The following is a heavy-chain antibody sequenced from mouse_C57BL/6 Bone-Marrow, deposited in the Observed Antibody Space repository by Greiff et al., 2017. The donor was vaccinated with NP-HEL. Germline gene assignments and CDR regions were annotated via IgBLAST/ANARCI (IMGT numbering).Heavy chain of an antibody. CDR3: ARDRGSSFDY. D-gene: IGHD1-1*01. V-gene: IGHV5-6*02. J-gene: IGHJ2*01. CDR1: GFTFSSYG. CDR2: ISSGGSYT. Sequence: DVMLVESGGDLVKPGGSLKLSCAASGFTFSSYGMSWVRQTPDKRLAWVATISSGGSYTYYPDSVKGRFTISRDNAKNTLYLQMSSLKSEDTAMYYCARDRGSSFDYWGQGTTLTVSS.